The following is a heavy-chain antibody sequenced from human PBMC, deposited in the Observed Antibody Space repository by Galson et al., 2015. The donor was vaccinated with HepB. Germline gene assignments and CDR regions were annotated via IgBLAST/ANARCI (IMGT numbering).Heavy chain of an antibody. CDR2: IRSKATNYAA. J-gene: IGHJ4*02. V-gene: IGHV3-73*01. CDR3: VRSGDFSGYSSR. D-gene: IGHD6-13*01. CDR1: GFTFSGSA. Sequence: SLRLSCAASGFTFSGSAIHWVRQASGRGPEWIGHIRSKATNYAAFYVPSLKGRFTISRDDSKNMAYLPMRSLKTDDTAVYYCVRSGDFSGYSSRWGQGTLVTVSS.